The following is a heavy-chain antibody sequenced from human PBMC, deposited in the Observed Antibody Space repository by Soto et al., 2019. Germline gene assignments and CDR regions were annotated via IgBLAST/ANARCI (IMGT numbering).Heavy chain of an antibody. CDR1: GYTFTSYA. Sequence: ASVKVSCKASGYTFTSYAMHWVRQAPGQRLEWMGWINAGNGNTKYSQKFQGRVTITRDTSASTAYMELSSLRSEDTAVYYCAGRDFYNWNDPGVDYYYYYMDVWGKGTTVTVSS. CDR2: INAGNGNT. D-gene: IGHD1-1*01. V-gene: IGHV1-3*01. J-gene: IGHJ6*03. CDR3: AGRDFYNWNDPGVDYYYYYMDV.